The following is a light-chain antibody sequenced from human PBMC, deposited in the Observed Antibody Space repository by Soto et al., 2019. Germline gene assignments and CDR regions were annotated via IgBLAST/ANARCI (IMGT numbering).Light chain of an antibody. V-gene: IGKV1-27*01. CDR1: QGISNY. CDR3: QQLNTYLPLT. J-gene: IGKJ4*01. Sequence: DIQMTQSPSSLSASVGDRVTITCRASQGISNYLAWYQQRPGKVPKLLIYAATTLQPGVPSRFSGSGSGTDFSLTISSLQPEDFATYYCQQLNTYLPLTFGGGTKVDIK. CDR2: AAT.